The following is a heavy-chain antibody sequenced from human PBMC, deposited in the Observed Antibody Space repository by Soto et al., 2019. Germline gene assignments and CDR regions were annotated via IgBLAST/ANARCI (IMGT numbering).Heavy chain of an antibody. CDR1: GYTFTSYY. V-gene: IGHV1-46*01. D-gene: IGHD2-21*02. CDR2: INPSGGST. Sequence: QVQLVQSGAEVKKPGASVKVSCKASGYTFTSYYMHWVRQAPGQGLEWMGIINPSGGSTSYAQKFQGRVTMTRDTSTSTVYLELSSLRSEATAVYYLARLGAGDEGYWGQGNLVTVSS. J-gene: IGHJ4*02. CDR3: ARLGAGDEGY.